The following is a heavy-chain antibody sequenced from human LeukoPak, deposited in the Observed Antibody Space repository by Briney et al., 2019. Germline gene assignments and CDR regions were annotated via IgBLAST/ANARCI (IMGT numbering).Heavy chain of an antibody. Sequence: SETLSLTCTVSGDSISSYYWSWIRQPPGKGLEWIGHIYYSGSTTYNPSLKSRVTISVDTSKNQISLKLSSVTAADTAVYYCARSGYSDYDPYDYWGQGTLVTVSS. CDR1: GDSISSYY. V-gene: IGHV4-59*08. CDR2: IYYSGST. CDR3: ARSGYSDYDPYDY. D-gene: IGHD5-12*01. J-gene: IGHJ4*02.